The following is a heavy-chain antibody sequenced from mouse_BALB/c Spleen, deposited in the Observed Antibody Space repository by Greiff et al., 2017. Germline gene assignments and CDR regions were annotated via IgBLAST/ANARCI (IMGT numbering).Heavy chain of an antibody. Sequence: DVKLVESGAGLVQPGGSLKLSCAASGFTFSSDGMSWVRQTPDKRLELVATINSNGGSTYYPDSVKGRFTISRDNAKNTLYLQMSSLKSEDTAMYYCARGGVLTWFAYWGQGTLVTVSA. J-gene: IGHJ3*01. CDR2: INSNGGST. V-gene: IGHV5-6-3*01. D-gene: IGHD1-1*01. CDR3: ARGGVLTWFAY. CDR1: GFTFSSDG.